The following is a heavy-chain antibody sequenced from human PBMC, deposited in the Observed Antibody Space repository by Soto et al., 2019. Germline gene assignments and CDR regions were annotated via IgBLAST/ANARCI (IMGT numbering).Heavy chain of an antibody. Sequence: PGGSLRLSYAASGFTFSSYGMHWVRQAPGKGLEWVAVISYDGSNKYYADSLKGRFTISRDNSKNTLYLQMNSLRAEDTAVYYCAKDRGIAVAGTPLGYGMDVWGQGTTLTVSS. V-gene: IGHV3-30*18. CDR3: AKDRGIAVAGTPLGYGMDV. J-gene: IGHJ6*02. CDR1: GFTFSSYG. D-gene: IGHD6-19*01. CDR2: ISYDGSNK.